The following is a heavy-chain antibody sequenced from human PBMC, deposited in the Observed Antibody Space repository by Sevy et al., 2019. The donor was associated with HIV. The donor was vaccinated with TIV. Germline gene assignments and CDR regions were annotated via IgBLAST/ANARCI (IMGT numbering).Heavy chain of an antibody. CDR3: AKDSPHDYGDSPAFDY. D-gene: IGHD4-17*01. J-gene: IGHJ4*02. CDR1: GFTFSSYA. Sequence: GGSLRLSCAASGFTFSSYAMSWVRQAPGKGLEWVSAISGSGGSTYYADSVKGRFTISRDNSKNTLYLQMNSLRAEDTAVYYCAKDSPHDYGDSPAFDYWGQGTLVTVSS. V-gene: IGHV3-23*01. CDR2: ISGSGGST.